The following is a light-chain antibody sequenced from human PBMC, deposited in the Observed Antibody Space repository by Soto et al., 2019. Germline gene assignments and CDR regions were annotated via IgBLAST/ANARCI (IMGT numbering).Light chain of an antibody. CDR1: RNDIGAYEF. Sequence: LAQPPSASGSPGQSVTISCTGTRNDIGAYEFVSWYQHHPGKAPKLIIYEVVQRPSGVPDRFSGSKSGNTASLTVSGLQAADEADYYCKSYAGSNTYVFGTGTKVTVL. V-gene: IGLV2-8*01. J-gene: IGLJ1*01. CDR3: KSYAGSNTYV. CDR2: EVV.